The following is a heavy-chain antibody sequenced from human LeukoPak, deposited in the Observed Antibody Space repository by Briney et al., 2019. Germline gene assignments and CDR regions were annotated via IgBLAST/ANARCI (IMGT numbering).Heavy chain of an antibody. Sequence: SETLSLTCTVSSASITSSPYFWGWIRQSPGKGLEWIGSISYSGTTYYNPSLKSRATISEDTSKNQFSLKLSSVTAADTAVYYCARDLAAAGTIDPWGQGTLVTVSS. CDR1: SASITSSPYF. CDR3: ARDLAAAGTIDP. V-gene: IGHV4-39*07. CDR2: ISYSGTT. J-gene: IGHJ5*02. D-gene: IGHD6-13*01.